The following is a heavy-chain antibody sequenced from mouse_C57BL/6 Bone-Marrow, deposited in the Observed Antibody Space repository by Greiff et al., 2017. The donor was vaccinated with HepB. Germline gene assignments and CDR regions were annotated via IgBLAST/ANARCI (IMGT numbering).Heavy chain of an antibody. CDR3: ARDGSSRGVDY. CDR1: GYTFTSYW. D-gene: IGHD1-1*01. CDR2: IDPSDSYT. J-gene: IGHJ2*01. Sequence: VQLQHPGAELVKPGASVKLSCKASGYTFTSYWMQWVKQRPGQGLEWIGEIDPSDSYTNYNQKFKGKATLTVDTSSSTAYMQLSSLTSEDSAVYYCARDGSSRGVDYWGQGTTLTVSS. V-gene: IGHV1-50*01.